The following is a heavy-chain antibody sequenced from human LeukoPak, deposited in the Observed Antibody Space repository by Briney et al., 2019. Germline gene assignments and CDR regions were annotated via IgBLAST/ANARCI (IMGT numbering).Heavy chain of an antibody. Sequence: GGSLRLSCAASGFTFSSYGMNWVRQAPGKGLEWVSSVSSSGYSTYYADSVKGRFPISRDNSKNTLSLHMNSLRAEDTALYYCTRQTESHGIYPFDCWGQGTLVTVSS. CDR2: VSSSGYST. J-gene: IGHJ4*02. D-gene: IGHD1-14*01. V-gene: IGHV3-23*01. CDR3: TRQTESHGIYPFDC. CDR1: GFTFSSYG.